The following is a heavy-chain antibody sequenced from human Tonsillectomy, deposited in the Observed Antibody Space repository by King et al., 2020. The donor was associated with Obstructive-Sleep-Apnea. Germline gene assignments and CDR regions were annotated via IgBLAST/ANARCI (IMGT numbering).Heavy chain of an antibody. Sequence: QMQLQESVPGLVKPSQTLSLTCSVSGGSISSGCYNWNWIRQHPGKGLEWIGNIYYSGSTYYNPSLKSRLTISVDTSKNQFSLKLSSVTAADTAVYYCARGTAMGSDYWGQGTLVTVSS. D-gene: IGHD5-18*01. CDR3: ARGTAMGSDY. CDR2: IYYSGST. J-gene: IGHJ4*02. CDR1: GGSISSGCYN. V-gene: IGHV4-31*03.